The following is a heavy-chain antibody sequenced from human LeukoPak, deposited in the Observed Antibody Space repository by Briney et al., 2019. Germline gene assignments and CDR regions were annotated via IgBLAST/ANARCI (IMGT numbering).Heavy chain of an antibody. V-gene: IGHV3-74*01. CDR2: IDPDGSTT. CDR3: AKGFYDNSASGVFDI. CDR1: GFTLSSYW. J-gene: IGHJ3*02. Sequence: GGSLRLSCAASGFTLSSYWMHWVRQAPGEGLVWVSRIDPDGSTTNYADSVKGRFTTSRDNSKNTLYLQMNSLRAEDTAVYYCAKGFYDNSASGVFDIWGQGTMVTVSS. D-gene: IGHD3-22*01.